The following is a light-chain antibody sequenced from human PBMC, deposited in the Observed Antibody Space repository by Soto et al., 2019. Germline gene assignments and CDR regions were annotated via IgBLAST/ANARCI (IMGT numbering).Light chain of an antibody. CDR3: QQRSNWPWT. CDR2: DAS. Sequence: EIVLTQSPATLSLSPGERATLSCWASQSVSSYLAWYQQKPGQAPGLLIYDASNRATGIPARFSGSGSGTDFILTISSLEPEDFAVYYCQQRSNWPWTFGQGTTVEIK. CDR1: QSVSSY. J-gene: IGKJ1*01. V-gene: IGKV3-11*01.